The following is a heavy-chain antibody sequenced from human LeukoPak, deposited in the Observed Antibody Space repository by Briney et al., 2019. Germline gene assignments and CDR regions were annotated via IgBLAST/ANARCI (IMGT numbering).Heavy chain of an antibody. CDR3: AKVSGGPYDSSGYDAFDI. V-gene: IGHV3-30*18. CDR2: ISYDGSNK. CDR1: GFTFSSYG. J-gene: IGHJ3*02. D-gene: IGHD3-22*01. Sequence: GRPLRLSCAASGFTFSSYGMHWVRQAPGKGLEWVAVISYDGSNKYYADSVKGRFTISRDNSKNTLYLQMNSLRAEDTAVYYCAKVSGGPYDSSGYDAFDIWGQGTMVTVSS.